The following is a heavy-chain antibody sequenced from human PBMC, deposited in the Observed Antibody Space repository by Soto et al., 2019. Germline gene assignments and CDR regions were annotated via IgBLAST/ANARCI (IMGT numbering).Heavy chain of an antibody. Sequence: SETLSLTCTVSGGSISSSSYYWGWIRQPPGKGLEWIGSIYYSGSTYYNPSLKSRVTISVDTSKNQFSLKLSSVTAADTAVYYCARHLPTVGMDVWGQGTTVTVSS. D-gene: IGHD4-17*01. CDR2: IYYSGST. V-gene: IGHV4-39*01. CDR3: ARHLPTVGMDV. CDR1: GGSISSSSYY. J-gene: IGHJ6*02.